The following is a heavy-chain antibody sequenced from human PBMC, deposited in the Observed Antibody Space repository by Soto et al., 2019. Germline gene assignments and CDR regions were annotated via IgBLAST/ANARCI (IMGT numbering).Heavy chain of an antibody. Sequence: SETLSLTCTVSGGSISTYYWSWIRQPPGKGLEWIGYIYYSGITNYNPSLKSRVTISVDTSKNQFSLRLSSVTAADTAVYYCARRGYTYGPTASYNWFDPWGQGTLVTVSS. J-gene: IGHJ5*02. CDR3: ARRGYTYGPTASYNWFDP. V-gene: IGHV4-59*01. CDR1: GGSISTYY. D-gene: IGHD5-18*01. CDR2: IYYSGIT.